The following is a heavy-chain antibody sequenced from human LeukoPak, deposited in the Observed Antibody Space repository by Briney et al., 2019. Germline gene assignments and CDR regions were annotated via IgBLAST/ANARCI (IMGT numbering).Heavy chain of an antibody. Sequence: GGSLRLSCAASGFTFSSYSMNWVRQAPGKGLEWVSAISGSGGSTYHADSVKGRFTISRDNSKNTLYLQMNSLRAEDTAVYYCAKDPGASWYETTHWGQGTLVTVSS. D-gene: IGHD6-13*01. J-gene: IGHJ4*02. CDR2: ISGSGGST. CDR3: AKDPGASWYETTH. CDR1: GFTFSSYS. V-gene: IGHV3-23*01.